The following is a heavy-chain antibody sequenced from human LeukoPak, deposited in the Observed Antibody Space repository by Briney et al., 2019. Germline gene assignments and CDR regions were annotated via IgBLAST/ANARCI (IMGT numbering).Heavy chain of an antibody. CDR3: TRRTTGHDY. D-gene: IGHD4-17*01. CDR1: GVSFDDYY. J-gene: IGHJ4*02. Sequence: SETLSLTCAVSGVSFDDYYWAWVRQTPGKGLEWIGEINHSGYTNDSPSLTSRVTLSIDTSRKKFSLNLRSVTVADAGFYYCTRRTTGHDYWGQGTLVTVSS. CDR2: INHSGYT. V-gene: IGHV4-34*01.